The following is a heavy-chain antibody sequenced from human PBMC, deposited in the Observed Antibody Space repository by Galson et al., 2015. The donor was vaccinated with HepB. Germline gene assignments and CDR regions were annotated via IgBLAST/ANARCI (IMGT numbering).Heavy chain of an antibody. V-gene: IGHV3-9*01. CDR1: GFTFDDYA. Sequence: SLRLSCAASGFTFDDYAMHWVRHAPGKGLEWVSGISWNSGSIGYADSVKGRFTISRDNAKNSLYLQMNSLRAEDTALFYCAKDKGSSSWYGFDYWGQGTLVTVSS. CDR2: ISWNSGSI. J-gene: IGHJ4*02. CDR3: AKDKGSSSWYGFDY. D-gene: IGHD6-13*01.